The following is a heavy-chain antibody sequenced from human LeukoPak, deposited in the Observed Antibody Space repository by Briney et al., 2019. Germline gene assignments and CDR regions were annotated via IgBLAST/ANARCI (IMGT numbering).Heavy chain of an antibody. Sequence: GGSLRLSCAASGFTFSSYGMHWVRQAPGKGLEWVAVISYDGSNKYYADSAKGRFTISRDNSKNTLYLQMNSLRAEDTAVYYCARDAFDIWGQGTMVTVSS. CDR3: ARDAFDI. CDR2: ISYDGSNK. J-gene: IGHJ3*02. V-gene: IGHV3-30*03. CDR1: GFTFSSYG.